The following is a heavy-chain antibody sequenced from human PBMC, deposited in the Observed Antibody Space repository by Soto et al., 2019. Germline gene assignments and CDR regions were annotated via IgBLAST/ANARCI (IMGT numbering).Heavy chain of an antibody. CDR2: ISSTTNYI. V-gene: IGHV3-21*01. Sequence: GGSLRLSCAASGSTFTRYSMNWVRQAPGKGLEWVSSISSTTNYIYYADSMKGRFTVSRDNAKNSVYLEMNSLSAEDTAVYYCARESEDLTSNFSYWGQGTLVTVS. CDR1: GSTFTRYS. CDR3: ARESEDLTSNFSY. J-gene: IGHJ4*02.